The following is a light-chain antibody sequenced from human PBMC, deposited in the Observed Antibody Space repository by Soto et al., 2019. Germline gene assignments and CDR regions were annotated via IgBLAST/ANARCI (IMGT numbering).Light chain of an antibody. CDR1: QSVSSN. CDR2: DAS. J-gene: IGKJ1*01. Sequence: EKVMTQSPATLSVSPGERATLSCRASQSVSSNLAWYQQKPCQAPRLLIYDASTRATGIPARFSGSGSGTEFTLTISSLQSEDLAVYYWQQYDDWPETFGQGTKVEIK. V-gene: IGKV3-15*01. CDR3: QQYDDWPET.